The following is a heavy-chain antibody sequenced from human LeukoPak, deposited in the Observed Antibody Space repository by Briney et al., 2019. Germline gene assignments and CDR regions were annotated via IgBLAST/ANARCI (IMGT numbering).Heavy chain of an antibody. Sequence: SETLSLTCTVSGGSISSSSYYWGWIRQPPGKGLEWIGSIYYSGSTYYSPSLKSRVTISVDTSKNHFSLKLSSVTAADTAVYYCARGTLYYGSGSYHNWFDPWGQGTLVTVSS. CDR1: GGSISSSSYY. CDR3: ARGTLYYGSGSYHNWFDP. J-gene: IGHJ5*02. D-gene: IGHD3-10*01. CDR2: IYYSGST. V-gene: IGHV4-39*02.